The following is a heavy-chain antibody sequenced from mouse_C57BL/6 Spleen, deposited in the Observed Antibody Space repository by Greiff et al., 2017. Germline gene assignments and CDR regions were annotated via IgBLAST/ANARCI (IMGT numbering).Heavy chain of an antibody. CDR3: TPLTTVVAGAMDY. Sequence: EVQLQQSGAELVRPGASVKLSCTASGFNIKDDYMHWVKQRPGQGLEWIGWINPENGDTEYDSKFQGKATITTDTSSNTSYLQLSSLPSEDTAVYYCTPLTTVVAGAMDYWGQGTSVTVSS. J-gene: IGHJ4*01. CDR1: GFNIKDDY. D-gene: IGHD1-1*01. V-gene: IGHV14-4*01. CDR2: INPENGDT.